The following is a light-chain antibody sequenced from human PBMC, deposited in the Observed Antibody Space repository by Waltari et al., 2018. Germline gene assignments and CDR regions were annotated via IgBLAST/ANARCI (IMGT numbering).Light chain of an antibody. CDR2: DAS. J-gene: IGKJ2*01. V-gene: IGKV3-20*01. CDR1: QSVSSSY. CDR3: QQYSYSPNT. Sequence: EIVLTQSPGTLSLSPGERATLPCRPSQSVSSSYLAWYQQKPGQAPRLLIFDASNRATGIPDRFSGSGSGTDFTLTISRLEPEDFAVYFCQQYSYSPNTFGQGTKLEI.